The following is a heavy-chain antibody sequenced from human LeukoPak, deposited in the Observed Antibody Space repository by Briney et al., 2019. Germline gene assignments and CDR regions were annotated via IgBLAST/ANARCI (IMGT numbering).Heavy chain of an antibody. CDR3: AKDTPCGGY. D-gene: IGHD2-21*01. CDR2: INQAGNEK. V-gene: IGHV3-7*03. J-gene: IGHJ4*02. Sequence: GGSLRLSCAASGFTFSNYWMSWVRQAPGKGLEWVANINQAGNEKNYVDSVRGRFTISRDNAKNSLYLQMNSLRADDTAVYYCAKDTPCGGYWGQGTLVTVSS. CDR1: GFTFSNYW.